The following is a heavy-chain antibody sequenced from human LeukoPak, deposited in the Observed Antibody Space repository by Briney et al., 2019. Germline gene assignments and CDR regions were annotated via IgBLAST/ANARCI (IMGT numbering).Heavy chain of an antibody. J-gene: IGHJ4*02. Sequence: GGSLRLSCAASGFTFSDYYMSWIRQAPGKGLEWVSYISSSGSTKYYADSVKGRFTISRDNAKNSFLQMNSLRAEDTAVYYCARDGHAYGRGSPHYWGQGTLVSVSS. CDR3: ARDGHAYGRGSPHY. CDR2: ISSSGSTK. D-gene: IGHD3-10*01. V-gene: IGHV3-11*01. CDR1: GFTFSDYY.